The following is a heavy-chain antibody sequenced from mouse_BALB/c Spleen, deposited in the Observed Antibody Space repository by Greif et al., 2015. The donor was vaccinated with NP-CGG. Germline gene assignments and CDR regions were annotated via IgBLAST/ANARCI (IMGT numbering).Heavy chain of an antibody. CDR3: ARREDGYDDYYAMDY. CDR2: ISTYYGDA. Sequence: QVQLQQSGAELVRPGVSVKISCKGSGYTFTDYAMHWVKQSHAKGLEWIGVISTYYGDASCNQKFKGKATMTVDKSSSTAYMELARLTSEDSAIYYCARREDGYDDYYAMDYWGQGTSVTVSS. V-gene: IGHV1S137*01. D-gene: IGHD2-2*01. J-gene: IGHJ4*01. CDR1: GYTFTDYA.